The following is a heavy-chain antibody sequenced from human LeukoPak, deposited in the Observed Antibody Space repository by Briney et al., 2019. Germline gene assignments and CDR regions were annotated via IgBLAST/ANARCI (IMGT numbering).Heavy chain of an antibody. J-gene: IGHJ3*02. D-gene: IGHD3-22*01. V-gene: IGHV4-39*01. CDR3: ARLSMIVVVNGHDAFDI. CDR1: GGSISSSSYY. Sequence: SETLSLTCTVSGGSISSSSYYWGWIRQPPGKGLEWIGSIYYSGSTYYNPSLKSRVTISVDTSKNQFSLKLSSATAADTAVYYCARLSMIVVVNGHDAFDIWGQGTMVTVSS. CDR2: IYYSGST.